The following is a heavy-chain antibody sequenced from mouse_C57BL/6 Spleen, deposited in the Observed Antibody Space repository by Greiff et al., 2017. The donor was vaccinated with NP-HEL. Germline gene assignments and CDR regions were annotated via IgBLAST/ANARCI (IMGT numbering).Heavy chain of an antibody. D-gene: IGHD1-1*01. CDR2: IHPNSGST. V-gene: IGHV1-64*01. CDR3: ARLDYYGSRDY. Sequence: VQLQQSGAELVKPGASVKLSCKASGYTFTSYWMHWVKQRPGQGLEWIGMIHPNSGSTNYNEKFKSKATLTVDKSSSTAYMQLSSLTSEDSAVYYCARLDYYGSRDYWGQGTTLTVSS. CDR1: GYTFTSYW. J-gene: IGHJ2*01.